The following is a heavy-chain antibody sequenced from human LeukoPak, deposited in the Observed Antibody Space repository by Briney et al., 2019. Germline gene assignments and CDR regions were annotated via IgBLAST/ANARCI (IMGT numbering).Heavy chain of an antibody. CDR2: ISSSSSYI. CDR3: ARDRGGAYDFWSGYYTGYFDY. Sequence: PGGSLRLSCAASGFTLSSYSMNWVRQAPGKGLEWVSSISSSSSYIYYADSVKGRFTISRDNAKNSLYLQMNSLRAEDTAVYYCARDRGGAYDFWSGYYTGYFDYWGQGTLVPVSS. V-gene: IGHV3-21*01. D-gene: IGHD3-3*01. J-gene: IGHJ4*02. CDR1: GFTLSSYS.